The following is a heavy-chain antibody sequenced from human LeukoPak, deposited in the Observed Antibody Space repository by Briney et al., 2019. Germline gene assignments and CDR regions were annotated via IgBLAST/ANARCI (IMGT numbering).Heavy chain of an antibody. Sequence: SETLSLTCSVSGGSISRGSYYWSWIRQPAGKGLEWIGRIYTSGSTNYNPSLKSRVTISVDTSKNQFSLKLSSVTAADTAVYYCASGPGPEDYWGQGTLVTVSS. CDR3: ASGPGPEDY. V-gene: IGHV4-61*02. CDR2: IYTSGST. D-gene: IGHD1-14*01. J-gene: IGHJ4*02. CDR1: GGSISRGSYY.